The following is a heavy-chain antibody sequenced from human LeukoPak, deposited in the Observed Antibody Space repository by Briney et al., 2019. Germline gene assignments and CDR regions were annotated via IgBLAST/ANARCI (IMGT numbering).Heavy chain of an antibody. D-gene: IGHD6-19*01. CDR1: GYTFTGCY. CDR3: ARGYSSGWYYLHY. Sequence: ASVKVSRKASGYTFTGCYMHWVRQAPGQGLEWMGWINPNSGDTNYAQKFQGRVTMTRDTSISTAYMELSRLRDDDTAVYYCARGYSSGWYYLHYWGQGTLVTVSS. V-gene: IGHV1-2*02. J-gene: IGHJ4*02. CDR2: INPNSGDT.